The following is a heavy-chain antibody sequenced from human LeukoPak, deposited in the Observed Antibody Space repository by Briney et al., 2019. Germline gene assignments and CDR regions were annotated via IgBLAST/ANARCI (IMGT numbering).Heavy chain of an antibody. CDR2: INHSGST. CDR1: GGSLSGYY. J-gene: IGHJ4*02. Sequence: SETLSLTCAVYGGSLSGYYWSWIRQPPGKGLEWIGEINHSGSTNYNPSLKSRVTISVDRSKNQFSLKLSSVTAADTAVYYCARAQGNLGYCSGGSCYYYFDYWGQGTLVTVSS. V-gene: IGHV4-34*01. CDR3: ARAQGNLGYCSGGSCYYYFDY. D-gene: IGHD2-15*01.